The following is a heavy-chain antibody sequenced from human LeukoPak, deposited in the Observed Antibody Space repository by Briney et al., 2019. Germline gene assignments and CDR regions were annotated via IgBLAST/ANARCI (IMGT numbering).Heavy chain of an antibody. D-gene: IGHD6-6*01. CDR3: ATVGRSSRPGH. CDR1: GFTFSSYS. Sequence: GGSLRLSCAASGFTFSSYSMNWVRQAPGKGLEWVSSISSSSSYIYYADSVKGRFTISRDNARNSLYLQMNNLRAEDTAVYYCATVGRSSRPGHWGQGTLVTVSS. V-gene: IGHV3-21*01. J-gene: IGHJ4*02. CDR2: ISSSSSYI.